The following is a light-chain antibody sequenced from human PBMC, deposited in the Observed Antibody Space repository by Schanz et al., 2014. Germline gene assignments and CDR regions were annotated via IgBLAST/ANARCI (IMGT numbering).Light chain of an antibody. CDR1: SSNIGSNT. CDR2: SSN. CDR3: AAWDDRLNGTV. V-gene: IGLV1-44*01. J-gene: IGLJ7*01. Sequence: QSVLTQPPSASGTPGQRVTISCSGSSSNIGSNTVHWYRQLPGTAPKLLIYSSNQRPSGVPDRFSGSKSGTSASLAISGLQSEDEADYYCAAWDDRLNGTVFGGGTQLTVL.